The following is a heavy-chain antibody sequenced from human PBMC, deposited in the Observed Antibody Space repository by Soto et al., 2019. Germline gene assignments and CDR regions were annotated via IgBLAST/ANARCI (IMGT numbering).Heavy chain of an antibody. J-gene: IGHJ4*02. D-gene: IGHD5-12*01. V-gene: IGHV1-69*04. Sequence: GGSVKVSCKASGGTFSSYTISWVRQAPGQGLEWMGRIIPILGIANYAQKFQGRVTITADKSTSTAYMELSSLRSEDTAVYYCARDLVVGGIVATRADYWGQGTLVTVSS. CDR1: GGTFSSYT. CDR3: ARDLVVGGIVATRADY. CDR2: IIPILGIA.